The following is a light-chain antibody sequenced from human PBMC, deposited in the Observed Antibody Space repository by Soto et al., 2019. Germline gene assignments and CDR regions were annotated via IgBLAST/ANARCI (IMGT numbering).Light chain of an antibody. Sequence: EVVLTQSPGTLSLSQGERATLSCRASQSVSSSYLAWYQQKPGQTPRLLIYGASSRATGIPDRFSGSGSGTDFTLTISRLEPEDFAVYYCQQHGTSPWMFGQGTKVDIK. CDR1: QSVSSSY. CDR2: GAS. V-gene: IGKV3-20*01. J-gene: IGKJ1*01. CDR3: QQHGTSPWM.